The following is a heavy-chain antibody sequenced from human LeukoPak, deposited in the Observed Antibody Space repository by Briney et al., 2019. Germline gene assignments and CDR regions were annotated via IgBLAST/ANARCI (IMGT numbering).Heavy chain of an antibody. J-gene: IGHJ3*02. CDR2: IRYDGSNK. CDR1: GFTFSSYG. D-gene: IGHD3-22*01. V-gene: IGHV3-30*02. CDR3: ARDPGYYYDSSGSDAFDI. Sequence: GGSLRLSCAASGFTFSSYGMHWVRQAPGKGLEWVAFIRYDGSNKYYADSVKGRFTISRDNSKNTLYLQMNSLRAEDTAVYYCARDPGYYYDSSGSDAFDIWGQGTMVTVSS.